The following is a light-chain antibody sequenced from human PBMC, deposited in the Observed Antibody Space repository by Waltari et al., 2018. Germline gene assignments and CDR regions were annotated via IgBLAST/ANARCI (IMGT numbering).Light chain of an antibody. CDR3: QQYYRSRT. V-gene: IGKV4-1*01. CDR1: QSVLYNSNDKNY. CDR2: WAS. Sequence: DIVMTQSPDSLAVSLGERATINCKSSQSVLYNSNDKNYLAWYQQKPGQPPKLLIYWASTRESGVPDRFSGSGSGTDFTLTISSLHAEDVAVYYCQQYYRSRTFGQGTKVEIK. J-gene: IGKJ1*01.